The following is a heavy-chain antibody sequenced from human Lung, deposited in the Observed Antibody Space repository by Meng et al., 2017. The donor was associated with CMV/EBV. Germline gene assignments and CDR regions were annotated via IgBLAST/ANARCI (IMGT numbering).Heavy chain of an antibody. CDR2: INAYNGDT. D-gene: IGHD1-26*01. CDR3: ARVEVGITSGDY. V-gene: IGHV1-18*01. J-gene: IGHJ4*02. CDR1: GYTFTNYV. Sequence: QAQLVQSGGEVKKPGASVKVSCKASGYTFTNYVITWVRQAPGQGLEWMGWINAYNGDTNYAQTLQGRVTMTTDTSTSTAYMELRSLRSDDTAVYYCARVEVGITSGDYWGQGTLVTVSS.